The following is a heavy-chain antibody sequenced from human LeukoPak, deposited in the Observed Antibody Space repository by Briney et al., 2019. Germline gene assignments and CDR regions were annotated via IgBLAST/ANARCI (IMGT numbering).Heavy chain of an antibody. CDR3: AKRDGYNGCFDS. D-gene: IGHD5-24*01. Sequence: GGSLRLSCAASGFTFSSYAMHWVRQPPGKGLEWVSFISRDGGNTYYADSVKGRFTISRDNSKNSLFLQMNSLTTDDTALYYCAKRDGYNGCFDSWGQGTLVTVSS. CDR2: ISRDGGNT. CDR1: GFTFSSYA. J-gene: IGHJ4*02. V-gene: IGHV3-43*01.